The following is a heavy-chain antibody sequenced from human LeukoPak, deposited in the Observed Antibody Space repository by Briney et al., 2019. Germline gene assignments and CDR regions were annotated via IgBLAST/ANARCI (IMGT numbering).Heavy chain of an antibody. CDR3: ARADSSSWWD. CDR2: IYYSGST. Sequence: SETLSLTCTVSGASMTNYYWRWIRKPPGKGLEWSGYIYYSGSTNYNPSLKSRVTISIDTSKNQFSLKLRSVTAADTAVYYCARADSSSWWDWGQGTLVTVSS. J-gene: IGHJ4*02. D-gene: IGHD6-13*01. V-gene: IGHV4-59*01. CDR1: GASMTNYY.